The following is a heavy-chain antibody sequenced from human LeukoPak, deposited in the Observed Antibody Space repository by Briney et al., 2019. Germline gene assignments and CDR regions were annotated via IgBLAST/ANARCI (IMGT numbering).Heavy chain of an antibody. Sequence: ASVKACCKASGYNFSGYYMHWVRQAPGQGLEWMGWINPNSGGTKYAQNFQGRVTMTRDASINTAYMELSRLRSDDTAVYFCARVVPAEAMATIPFDYWGQGTLVTVSS. CDR1: GYNFSGYY. CDR3: ARVVPAEAMATIPFDY. J-gene: IGHJ4*02. CDR2: INPNSGGT. V-gene: IGHV1-2*02. D-gene: IGHD5-24*01.